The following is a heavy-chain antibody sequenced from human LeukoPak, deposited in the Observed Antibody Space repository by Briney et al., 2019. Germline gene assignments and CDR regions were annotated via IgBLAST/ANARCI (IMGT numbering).Heavy chain of an antibody. CDR2: INTNTGNP. V-gene: IGHV7-4-1*02. Sequence: PGASVKVSCKASGGTFSSYAISWVRQAPGQGLEWMGWINTNTGNPTYAQGFTGRFVFSLDTSVSTAYLQISSLKAEDTAVYYCARASRSGGSRYLLTWGQGTLVTVSS. J-gene: IGHJ5*02. CDR3: ARASRSGGSRYLLT. CDR1: GGTFSSYA. D-gene: IGHD2-15*01.